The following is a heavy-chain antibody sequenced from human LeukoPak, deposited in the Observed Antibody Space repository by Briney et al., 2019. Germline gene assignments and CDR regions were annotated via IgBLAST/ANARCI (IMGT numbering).Heavy chain of an antibody. V-gene: IGHV3-23*01. Sequence: PGGSLRLSCGASGFTFSSYAMSWVRQAPGKGLDWVSVISGSGGSTYYADSVKGRFTISRDNSKNTLYLQMNSLRAEDTAVYYCVRGGDFWSGYSRGYYMDVWGKGTTVTVSS. J-gene: IGHJ6*03. D-gene: IGHD3-3*01. CDR2: ISGSGGST. CDR3: VRGGDFWSGYSRGYYMDV. CDR1: GFTFSSYA.